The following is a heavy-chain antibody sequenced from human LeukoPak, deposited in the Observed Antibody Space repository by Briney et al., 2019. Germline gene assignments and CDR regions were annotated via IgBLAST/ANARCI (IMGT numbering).Heavy chain of an antibody. V-gene: IGHV1-18*01. CDR3: ARKNKLLWFGELRGWFDP. CDR1: GYTFTSYG. J-gene: IGHJ5*02. CDR2: ISAYNGNT. D-gene: IGHD3-10*01. Sequence: ASVKVSCKASGYTFTSYGISWVRQAPGQGLEWMGWISAYNGNTNYAQKFQGRVTITTDESTSTAYMELSSLRSEDTAVYYCARKNKLLWFGELRGWFDPWGQGTLVTVSS.